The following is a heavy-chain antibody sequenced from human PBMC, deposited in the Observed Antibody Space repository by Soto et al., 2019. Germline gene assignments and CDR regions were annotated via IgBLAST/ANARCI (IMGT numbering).Heavy chain of an antibody. Sequence: ASVKVSCKASGYSFTSYGISWVRQAPGQGPEWMGWISGHNGNTNHPQSLQGRVTMTTDTSRNTAYMELRSLRSDDTAVYYCARLRFNYCNHTVHYYSDYWGQGTLVTVSS. CDR3: ARLRFNYCNHTVHYYSDY. CDR1: GYSFTSYG. V-gene: IGHV1-18*04. D-gene: IGHD3-10*01. CDR2: ISGHNGNT. J-gene: IGHJ4*02.